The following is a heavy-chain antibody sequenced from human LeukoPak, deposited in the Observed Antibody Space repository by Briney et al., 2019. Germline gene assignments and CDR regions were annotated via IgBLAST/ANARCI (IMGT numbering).Heavy chain of an antibody. V-gene: IGHV4-34*01. CDR3: ARGVDL. CDR1: SGSLSGYY. J-gene: IGHJ2*01. Sequence: RPSETLSLTCGVSSGSLSGYYWRWIRQPPGGGLEWLGEITHSGSPNYNPSLKSRVTISGDTSKKQFSLNLKSVTAADTGGYYCARGVDLWGRGTPVTVSS. CDR2: ITHSGSP.